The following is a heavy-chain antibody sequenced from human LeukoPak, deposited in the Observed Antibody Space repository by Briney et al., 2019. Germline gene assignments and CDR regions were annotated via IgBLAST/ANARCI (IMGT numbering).Heavy chain of an antibody. CDR2: IYYSGST. J-gene: IGHJ4*02. CDR3: ARGYDSSGYLFDY. D-gene: IGHD3-22*01. CDR1: GGSISSGGYY. Sequence: PSQTLSLTCTVSGGSISSGGYYWSWIRQHPGEGLEWIGYIYYSGSTYYNPSLKSRVTISVDTSKNQFSLKLSSVTAADTAVYYCARGYDSSGYLFDYWGQGTLVTVSS. V-gene: IGHV4-31*03.